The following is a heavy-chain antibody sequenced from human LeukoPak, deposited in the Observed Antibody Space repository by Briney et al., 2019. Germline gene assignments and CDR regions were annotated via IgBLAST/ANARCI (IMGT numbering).Heavy chain of an antibody. J-gene: IGHJ6*03. Sequence: SETLSLTCTVSGGSISSSSYYWGWIRQPPGKGLEWIGSIYYSGSTNYNPSLKSRVTMSVDTSKNQFSLKLSSVTAADTAVYYCAKTYYDILTGYGEPYYMDVWGKGTTVTVSS. CDR1: GGSISSSSYY. CDR3: AKTYYDILTGYGEPYYMDV. D-gene: IGHD3-9*01. CDR2: IYYSGST. V-gene: IGHV4-39*07.